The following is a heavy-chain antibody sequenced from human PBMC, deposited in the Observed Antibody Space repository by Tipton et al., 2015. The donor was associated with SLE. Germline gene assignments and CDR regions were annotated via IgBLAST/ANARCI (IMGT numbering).Heavy chain of an antibody. CDR1: GFPFSSYA. CDR2: ISYDGSNK. CDR3: ARDLGSWGFDY. Sequence: SLRLSCAASGFPFSSYAMHWVRQAPGKGLEWVAVISYDGSNKYYADSVKGRFTISRDNSKNTLYLRMNSLRAEDTAVYYCARDLGSWGFDYWGQGTLVTVSS. V-gene: IGHV3-30*04. D-gene: IGHD2-15*01. J-gene: IGHJ4*02.